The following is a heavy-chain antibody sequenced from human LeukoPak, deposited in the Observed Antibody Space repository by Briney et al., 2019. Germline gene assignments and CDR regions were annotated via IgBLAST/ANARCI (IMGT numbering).Heavy chain of an antibody. V-gene: IGHV4-34*01. J-gene: IGHJ5*01. Sequence: SETLSLTCAVYGGSFSGYYWSWIRQPPGKGLEWIGEINHSGSTNYNPSLKSRVTISVDTSKDQFSLKLSSVTAADTAVYYCARLYYDILTGYFYLDSWGQGTLVTVSS. CDR2: INHSGST. D-gene: IGHD3-9*01. CDR1: GGSFSGYY. CDR3: ARLYYDILTGYFYLDS.